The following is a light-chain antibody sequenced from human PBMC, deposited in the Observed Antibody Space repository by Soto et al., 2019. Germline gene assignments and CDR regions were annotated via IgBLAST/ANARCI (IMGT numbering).Light chain of an antibody. CDR1: SSNIGAGYD. Sequence: QSVLTQPPSVSGAPGQRVTLSCTGSSSNIGAGYDVHWYQQLPGTAPKLLIHDNNNRPSGVPDRFSGSKSGTSGTLAITGLQAEDEADYYCQSYDNSLSGLHVFGTGTKVTVL. CDR3: QSYDNSLSGLHV. CDR2: DNN. V-gene: IGLV1-40*01. J-gene: IGLJ1*01.